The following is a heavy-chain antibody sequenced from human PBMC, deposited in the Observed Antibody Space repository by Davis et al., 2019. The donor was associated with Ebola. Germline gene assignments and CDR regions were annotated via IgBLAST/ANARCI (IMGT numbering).Heavy chain of an antibody. CDR2: IWYDGRKK. V-gene: IGHV3-33*01. D-gene: IGHD4/OR15-4a*01. Sequence: GGSLRLSCAASGLTFSGYGMHWVRQAPGKGLEWVAIIWYDGRKKYYADSVKGRFTISRDNAKNSLYLQMNSLRAEDTAVYYCARRLSSAYYYYGMDVWGQGTTVTVSS. J-gene: IGHJ6*02. CDR1: GLTFSGYG. CDR3: ARRLSSAYYYYGMDV.